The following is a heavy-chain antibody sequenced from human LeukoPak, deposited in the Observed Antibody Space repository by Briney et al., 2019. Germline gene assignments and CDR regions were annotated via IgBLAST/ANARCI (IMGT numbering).Heavy chain of an antibody. CDR3: AELGITMIGGV. Sequence: GGSLRLPCAASGFTFSSYEMNWVRQAPGKGLEWISYISGSGSTIYYADSVKGRFTISRDNAKNSLYLQMNSLRAEDTAVYYCAELGITMIGGVWGKGTTVTISS. J-gene: IGHJ6*04. D-gene: IGHD3-10*02. CDR2: ISGSGSTI. V-gene: IGHV3-48*03. CDR1: GFTFSSYE.